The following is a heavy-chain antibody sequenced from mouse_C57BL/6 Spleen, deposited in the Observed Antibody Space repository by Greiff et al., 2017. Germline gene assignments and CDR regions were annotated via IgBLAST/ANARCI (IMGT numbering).Heavy chain of an antibody. CDR3: ARNTPDYYGSGWYFDV. CDR1: GFSLTSYG. V-gene: IGHV2-2*01. Sequence: VQLVESGPGLVQPSQSLSITCTVSGFSLTSYGVHWVRQSPGKGLEWLGVIWSGGSTDYNAAFISRLSISKDNSKSQVFLKMNSLQADDTAIYSCARNTPDYYGSGWYFDVWGTGTAVTVSS. D-gene: IGHD1-1*01. CDR2: IWSGGST. J-gene: IGHJ1*03.